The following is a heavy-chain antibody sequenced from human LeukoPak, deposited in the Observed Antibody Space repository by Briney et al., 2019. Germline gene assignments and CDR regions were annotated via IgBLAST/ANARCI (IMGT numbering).Heavy chain of an antibody. J-gene: IGHJ4*02. CDR1: GFTFKTYA. V-gene: IGHV3-23*01. CDR2: MSGSGSST. CDR3: AKDAQGLVRGGIYFDF. Sequence: GGSLRLSCAASGFTFKTYAMNWVRQVPGKGPEWVSSMSGSGSSTDYADSVKGRFTISRDNSKNTLYLQMNSLGAEDTALYYCAKDAQGLVRGGIYFDFWGQGSLVTVSS. D-gene: IGHD6-19*01.